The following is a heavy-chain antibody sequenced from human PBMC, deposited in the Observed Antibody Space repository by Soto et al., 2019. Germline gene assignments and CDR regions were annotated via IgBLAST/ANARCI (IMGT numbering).Heavy chain of an antibody. J-gene: IGHJ4*02. D-gene: IGHD3-16*02. CDR1: GYTFTSYG. CDR2: ISAYNGNT. CDR3: ARDGRWYDYVLGSYPSLFDY. V-gene: IGHV1-18*01. Sequence: QVQLVQSGAEVKKPGASVKVSCKASGYTFTSYGISWVRQAPGQGLEWMGWISAYNGNTNYAQKLQGRVTMTTDTDTSTAYMELRRMRSDDTAVYYCARDGRWYDYVLGSYPSLFDYWGQGTMVTVSS.